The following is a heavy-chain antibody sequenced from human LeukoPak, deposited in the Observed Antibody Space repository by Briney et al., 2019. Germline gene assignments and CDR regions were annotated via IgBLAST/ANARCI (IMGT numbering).Heavy chain of an antibody. Sequence: SETLSLPCPVSGGSLSTYYWSWLRQPPGKGLEWIGYIYYSGSTNYNPSLKSRVSISVDTSKNQFSLKLSSVTAADTAVYYCARVVRMYYYDSSDSPDYFDYWGQGTLVTVSS. D-gene: IGHD3-22*01. CDR1: GGSLSTYY. V-gene: IGHV4-59*01. J-gene: IGHJ4*02. CDR3: ARVVRMYYYDSSDSPDYFDY. CDR2: IYYSGST.